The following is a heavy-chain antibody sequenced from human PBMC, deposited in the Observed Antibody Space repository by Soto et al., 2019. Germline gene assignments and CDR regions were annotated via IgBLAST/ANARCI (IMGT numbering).Heavy chain of an antibody. J-gene: IGHJ4*02. V-gene: IGHV4-30-2*01. CDR1: GGSISSGGYS. Sequence: LSLTCAVSGGSISSGGYSWSWIRQPPGKGLEWIGYIYHSGSTYYNPSLKSRVTISVDRSKNQFSLKLSSVTAADTAVYYCARGPWRTYYFDYWGQGTLVTVSS. CDR2: IYHSGST. CDR3: ARGPWRTYYFDY.